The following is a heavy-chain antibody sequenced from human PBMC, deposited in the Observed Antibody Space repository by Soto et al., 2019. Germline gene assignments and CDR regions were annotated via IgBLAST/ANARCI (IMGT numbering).Heavy chain of an antibody. D-gene: IGHD4-17*01. J-gene: IGHJ4*02. Sequence: EVQLLESGGGLVQPGGSLRVSCAASGFTFNNYAMTWVRQAPGKGLEWVSVFSGSGGGTYYADSVKGRFTISRDNSKNTVYLQMSSLSAEDTAMYYCAKDPNGDFQYFDRWGQGTLVTVSS. CDR3: AKDPNGDFQYFDR. CDR2: FSGSGGGT. CDR1: GFTFNNYA. V-gene: IGHV3-23*01.